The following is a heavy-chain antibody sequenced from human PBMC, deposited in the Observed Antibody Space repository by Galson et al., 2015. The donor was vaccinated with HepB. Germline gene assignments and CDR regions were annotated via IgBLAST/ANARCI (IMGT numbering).Heavy chain of an antibody. CDR1: GGSMNFYY. CDR3: ARETPTLPFDS. Sequence: ETLSLTCTVSGGSMNFYYWSWIRQPPGKGLEWIGFVFYTGSTNYNPSLKSRVTMSVDTSGNRFSLNLTSVTAADTAVYYCARETPTLPFDSWGQGALVTVSS. V-gene: IGHV4-59*12. CDR2: VFYTGST. J-gene: IGHJ4*02. D-gene: IGHD2-15*01.